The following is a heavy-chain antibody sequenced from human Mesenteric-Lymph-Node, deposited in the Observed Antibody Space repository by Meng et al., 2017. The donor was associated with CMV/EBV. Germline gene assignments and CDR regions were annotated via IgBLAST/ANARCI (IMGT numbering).Heavy chain of an antibody. CDR1: GGSVSGYY. J-gene: IGHJ4*02. V-gene: IGHV4-34*01. CDR2: INHSGVP. D-gene: IGHD2-15*01. Sequence: QVQLQQWGAGLLKPSGTLSRTCAVDGGSVSGYYWSWIRQPPGKGLEWIGEINHSGVPNYNPSLKSRVTISLDRSKNQFSLKLSSVTAEDTAVYYCARGSDIPVNNYWGQGTLVTVSS. CDR3: ARGSDIPVNNY.